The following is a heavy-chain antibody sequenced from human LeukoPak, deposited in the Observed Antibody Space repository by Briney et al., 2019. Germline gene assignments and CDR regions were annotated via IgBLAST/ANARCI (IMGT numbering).Heavy chain of an antibody. Sequence: PSETLSLTCTVSGGSISRYYWSWIRQPPGKGLEWIGYIYYSGSTNYNPSLKSRVTISVDTSKNQFSLKLSSVTAADTAVYYCARVSRYSFTFDYWGQGTLVTVSS. D-gene: IGHD5-18*01. V-gene: IGHV4-59*01. CDR3: ARVSRYSFTFDY. J-gene: IGHJ4*02. CDR2: IYYSGST. CDR1: GGSISRYY.